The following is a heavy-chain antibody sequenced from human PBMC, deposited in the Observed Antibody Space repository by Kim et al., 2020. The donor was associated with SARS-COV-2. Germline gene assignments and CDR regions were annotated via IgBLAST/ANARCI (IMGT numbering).Heavy chain of an antibody. Sequence: SETLSLTCTVSGGSISSYYWSWIRQPPGKGLEWIGYIYYSGSTNYNPSLKSRVTISVDTSKNQLSLKLSSVTAADTAVYYCARVGDDYGDRHFDYWGQGTLVTVSS. CDR3: ARVGDDYGDRHFDY. J-gene: IGHJ4*02. V-gene: IGHV4-59*13. D-gene: IGHD4-17*01. CDR1: GGSISSYY. CDR2: IYYSGST.